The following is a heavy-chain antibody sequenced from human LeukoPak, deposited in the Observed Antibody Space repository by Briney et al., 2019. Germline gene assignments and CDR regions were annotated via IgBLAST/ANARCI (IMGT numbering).Heavy chain of an antibody. CDR1: GGSFSGYY. V-gene: IGHV4-34*01. CDR3: ARGRGDYGDYCWFDP. D-gene: IGHD4-17*01. J-gene: IGHJ5*02. Sequence: SETLSLTCAVYGGSFSGYYWSWIRQPPGKGLEWIGEINHIGSTNYNPSLKSRFTISVDTSRNQFSLKLSSVTAADTAFYYCARGRGDYGDYCWFDPWGQGTLVTVSS. CDR2: INHIGST.